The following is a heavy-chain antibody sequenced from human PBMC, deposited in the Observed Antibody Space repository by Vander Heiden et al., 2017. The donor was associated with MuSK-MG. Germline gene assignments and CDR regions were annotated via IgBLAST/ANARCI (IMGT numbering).Heavy chain of an antibody. J-gene: IGHJ4*02. CDR2: ISWNSGSI. CDR1: GFTFDDYA. Sequence: EVQLVESGGGLVQPGRSLRLSCAASGFTFDDYAMHWVRQAPGKGLEWVSGISWNSGSIGYADSVKGRFTISRDNAKNSLYLQMNSLRAEDTALYYCAKDTGGKYYFDYWGQGTLVTVSS. CDR3: AKDTGGKYYFDY. V-gene: IGHV3-9*01. D-gene: IGHD2-15*01.